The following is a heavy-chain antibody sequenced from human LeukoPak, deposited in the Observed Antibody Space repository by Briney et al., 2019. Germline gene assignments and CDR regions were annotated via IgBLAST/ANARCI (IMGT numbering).Heavy chain of an antibody. CDR2: INPNSGGT. V-gene: IGHV1-2*06. J-gene: IGHJ4*02. Sequence: ASVKVSCKASGYTFTGYYMHWVRQAPGQGLEWMGRINPNSGGTNYAQKFQGRVTMTRDTSISTAYMELSRLRSDDTAVYYCARVPDYYGSGCSYYFDYWGQGTLVTVSS. CDR3: ARVPDYYGSGCSYYFDY. D-gene: IGHD3-10*01. CDR1: GYTFTGYY.